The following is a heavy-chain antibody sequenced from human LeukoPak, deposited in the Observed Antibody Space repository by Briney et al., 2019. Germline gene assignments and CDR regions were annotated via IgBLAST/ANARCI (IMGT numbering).Heavy chain of an antibody. J-gene: IGHJ3*02. D-gene: IGHD6-13*01. CDR1: GGSISSRNW. Sequence: SGTLSLTCAVSGGSISSRNWWSWVRQPPGKGLEWIGEIYHSGSTNYNPSLKSRVIISVDTAKNQFSLKLSSVTAADTAVYYCAREGDIAAAVRRVTYAFDIWGQGKMVTVSS. V-gene: IGHV4-4*02. CDR3: AREGDIAAAVRRVTYAFDI. CDR2: IYHSGST.